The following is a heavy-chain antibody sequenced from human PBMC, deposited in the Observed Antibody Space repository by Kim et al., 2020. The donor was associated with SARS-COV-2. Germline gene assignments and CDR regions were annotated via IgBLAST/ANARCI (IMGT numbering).Heavy chain of an antibody. D-gene: IGHD6-13*01. CDR1: GYTFTSYY. CDR2: INPSGGST. Sequence: ASVKVSCKASGYTFTSYYMHWVRQAPGQGLEWMGIINPSGGSTSYAQKFQSRVTMTRDTSTSTVYMELSSLRSEDTAVYYCARDHAPYSSSWYMARRGWFDPWGQGTLVTVSS. V-gene: IGHV1-46*01. CDR3: ARDHAPYSSSWYMARRGWFDP. J-gene: IGHJ5*02.